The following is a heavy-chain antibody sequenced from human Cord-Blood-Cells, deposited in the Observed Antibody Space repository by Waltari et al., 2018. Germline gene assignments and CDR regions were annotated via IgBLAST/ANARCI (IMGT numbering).Heavy chain of an antibody. D-gene: IGHD7-27*01. J-gene: IGHJ4*02. CDR2: ISPIVGTA. Sequence: QVQLVQSGAEVKKPGSSVKVSCKASGGTFSSYAISWVRQAPGQGLEWMGGISPIVGTANYAQKFQGRVTITADESTSTAYMELSSLRSEDTAVYYCARRTLGKAGYFDYWGQGTLVTVSS. V-gene: IGHV1-69*01. CDR1: GGTFSSYA. CDR3: ARRTLGKAGYFDY.